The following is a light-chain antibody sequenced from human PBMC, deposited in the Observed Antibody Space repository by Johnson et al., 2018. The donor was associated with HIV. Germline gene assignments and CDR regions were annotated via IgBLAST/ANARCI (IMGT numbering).Light chain of an antibody. CDR3: GTWDSSLSAYV. V-gene: IGLV1-51*02. Sequence: QSVLTQPPSVSAAPGQKVTISCSGSSSNIGNNYVSWYQQLPGTAPKLLIYENNKRPSGSPDRFSGSKSGTSATLGITGLQTGDEADYYCGTWDSSLSAYVFRTGTKVTVL. CDR2: ENN. CDR1: SSNIGNNY. J-gene: IGLJ1*01.